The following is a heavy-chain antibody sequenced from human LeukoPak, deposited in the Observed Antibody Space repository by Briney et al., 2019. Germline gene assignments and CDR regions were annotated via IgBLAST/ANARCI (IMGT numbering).Heavy chain of an antibody. V-gene: IGHV1-2*06. CDR1: GYTFTGYY. D-gene: IGHD1-26*01. J-gene: IGHJ4*02. CDR3: ARGIVGATSYFDY. CDR2: INPNSGGT. Sequence: ASVKVSCKASGYTFTGYYIHWVRQAPGQGLEWMGRINPNSGGTNYAQKFQGRVTMTRDTSISTAYMELSRLRSDDTAVYYCARGIVGATSYFDYWGQGTLVTVSS.